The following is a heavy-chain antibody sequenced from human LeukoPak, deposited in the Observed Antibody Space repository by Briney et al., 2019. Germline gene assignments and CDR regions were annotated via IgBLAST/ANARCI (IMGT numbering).Heavy chain of an antibody. Sequence: ASVKVSCKASGGTFSSYAISWVRQAPGQGLEWMGWINPNSGGTNYAQKFQGRVTMTRDTSISTAYMELSRLRSDDTAVYYCARVRWELHPPDYWGQGTLVTVSS. CDR2: INPNSGGT. D-gene: IGHD1-26*01. CDR1: GGTFSSYA. CDR3: ARVRWELHPPDY. V-gene: IGHV1-2*02. J-gene: IGHJ4*02.